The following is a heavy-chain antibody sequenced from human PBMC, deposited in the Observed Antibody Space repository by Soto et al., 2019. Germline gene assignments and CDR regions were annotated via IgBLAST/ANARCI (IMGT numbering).Heavy chain of an antibody. V-gene: IGHV3-30-3*01. CDR1: GFTFSSYA. CDR3: ARVSYDSSGYYLGYFDY. J-gene: IGHJ4*02. CDR2: ISYDGSNK. Sequence: GGSLRLSCAASGFTFSSYAMRWVRQAPGKGLEWVAVISYDGSNKYYADSVKGRFTISRDNSKNTLYLQMNSLRAEDTAVYYCARVSYDSSGYYLGYFDYWGQGTLVTVSS. D-gene: IGHD3-22*01.